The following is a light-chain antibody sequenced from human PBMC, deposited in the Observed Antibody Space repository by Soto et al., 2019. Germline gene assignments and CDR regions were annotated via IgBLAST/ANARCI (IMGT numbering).Light chain of an antibody. Sequence: QPVLTQSPSASASLGASVRLTCTLTSGHSTNAIAWYRQQPEKGPRYLMNLKADGSHVKGDGIPDRFSGSSSGADRYLTISSLQSDDEAVYYCQTWGSGIVVFGGGTKLTVL. CDR3: QTWGSGIVV. V-gene: IGLV4-69*01. J-gene: IGLJ2*01. CDR2: LKADGSH. CDR1: SGHSTNA.